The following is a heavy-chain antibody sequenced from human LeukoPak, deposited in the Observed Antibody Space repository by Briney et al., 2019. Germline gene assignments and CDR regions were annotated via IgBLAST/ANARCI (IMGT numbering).Heavy chain of an antibody. CDR2: ISYDGSNK. CDR3: ARDDNWNYGHY. CDR1: GFTFSSYA. Sequence: GGSLRLSCAASGFTFSSYAMHWVRQAPGKGLEWVAVISYDGSNKYYADSVKGRFTISRDNSKNTLYLQMNSLRAEDTAVYYCARDDNWNYGHYWGQGTLVTVSS. D-gene: IGHD1-7*01. J-gene: IGHJ4*02. V-gene: IGHV3-30*14.